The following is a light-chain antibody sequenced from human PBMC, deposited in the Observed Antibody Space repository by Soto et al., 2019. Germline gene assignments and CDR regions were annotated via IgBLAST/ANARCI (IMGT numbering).Light chain of an antibody. V-gene: IGKV3-20*01. CDR3: QQCGSSPWT. CDR1: QSVSSSY. Sequence: EIVLTQSPGTLSLSPGERATLSCRASQSVSSSYLAWYPQKPGQAPRLLIYGASSRATGIPDRFSGSGSGTDFTLTISRLEPEDFAVYYCQQCGSSPWTCGQGTKGDLK. J-gene: IGKJ1*01. CDR2: GAS.